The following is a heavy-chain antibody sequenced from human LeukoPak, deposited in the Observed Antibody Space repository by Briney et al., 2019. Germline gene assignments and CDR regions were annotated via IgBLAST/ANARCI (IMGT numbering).Heavy chain of an antibody. D-gene: IGHD3-10*01. J-gene: IGHJ4*02. Sequence: GGSLRLTCAVSGFIFYSFGSSWVRQAPGKGLAWVSTISGSGGGTYYADSVKGRFTISRDNSKNTLYMQMNSLRAEDTAVFYCAILFYSSGMYHFDYWGQGTLVTVSS. V-gene: IGHV3-23*01. CDR1: GFIFYSFG. CDR2: ISGSGGGT. CDR3: AILFYSSGMYHFDY.